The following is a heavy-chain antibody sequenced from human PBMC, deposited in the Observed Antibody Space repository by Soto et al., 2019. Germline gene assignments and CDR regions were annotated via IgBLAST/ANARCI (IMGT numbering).Heavy chain of an antibody. CDR1: GYTFTSYD. CDR2: MNPNSGNT. V-gene: IGHV1-8*01. J-gene: IGHJ6*03. CDR3: ARDWNQLYYYYYMDV. Sequence: ASVKVSCKASGYTFTSYDINWVRQATGQGLEWMGWMNPNSGNTGYAQKFQGRVTMTRNTSISTAYMELSSLRSEDTAVYYCARDWNQLYYYYYMDVWGKGTTVTVSS. D-gene: IGHD1-1*01.